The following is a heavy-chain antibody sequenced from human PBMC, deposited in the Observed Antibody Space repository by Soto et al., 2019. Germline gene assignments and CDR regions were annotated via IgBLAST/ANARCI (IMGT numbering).Heavy chain of an antibody. Sequence: SVKVSCKGTGGTFSSYASRLVRQAPGQGLEWMGGIIPIFGTANYAQKFQGRVTITADESTSTAYMELSSLRSEDTAVYYCARDSYYYDSSGYSRHDDYYYYGMDVWGQGTTVTVSS. CDR1: GGTFSSYA. J-gene: IGHJ6*02. D-gene: IGHD3-22*01. V-gene: IGHV1-69*13. CDR3: ARDSYYYDSSGYSRHDDYYYYGMDV. CDR2: IIPIFGTA.